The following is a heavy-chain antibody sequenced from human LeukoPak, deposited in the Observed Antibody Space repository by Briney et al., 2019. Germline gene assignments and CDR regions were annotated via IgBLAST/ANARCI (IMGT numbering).Heavy chain of an antibody. Sequence: GGSLRLSCAASGFTFSSYAMSWVRQAPGKGLEWVSAISGSGGSTYYADSVKGRFTIPRDNPKNTLYLQMNSLRAEDTAVYYCAKDPHLWPDAFDIWGQGTMVTVSS. V-gene: IGHV3-23*01. D-gene: IGHD3-10*01. J-gene: IGHJ3*02. CDR3: AKDPHLWPDAFDI. CDR1: GFTFSSYA. CDR2: ISGSGGST.